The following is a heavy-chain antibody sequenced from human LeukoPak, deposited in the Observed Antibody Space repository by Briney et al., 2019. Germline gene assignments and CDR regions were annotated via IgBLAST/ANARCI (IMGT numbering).Heavy chain of an antibody. CDR3: ARDLRQEAPFDY. J-gene: IGHJ4*02. V-gene: IGHV1-46*01. CDR1: GYIFSHFY. Sequence: ASVKVSCKASGYIFSHFYMHWVRQAPGQGPEWMGIINPSGDSTNYAQKFQGRVTMTRDTSTNTLYMELSSLRSEDTAVYYCARDLRQEAPFDYWGQGTLVTVSS. CDR2: INPSGDST.